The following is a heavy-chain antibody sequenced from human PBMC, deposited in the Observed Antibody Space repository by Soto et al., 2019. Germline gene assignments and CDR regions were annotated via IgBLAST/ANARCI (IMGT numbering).Heavy chain of an antibody. CDR2: INSDGSST. J-gene: IGHJ6*02. CDR3: ARAPLYYYGMDV. Sequence: GGSLRLSCAASGFTFSSSWMHWIRQAPGKGLVWVSRINSDGSSTSYADSVKGLFTISRDNAKNTLYLQMNSLRAEDTGVYYCARAPLYYYGMDVWGQGTTVNVSS. CDR1: GFTFSSSW. V-gene: IGHV3-74*01.